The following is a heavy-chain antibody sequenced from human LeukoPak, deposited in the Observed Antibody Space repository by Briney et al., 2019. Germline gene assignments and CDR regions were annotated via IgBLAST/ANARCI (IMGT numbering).Heavy chain of an antibody. CDR1: GYTFTSYD. J-gene: IGHJ3*02. CDR3: ARDPKKTYYYGSGSPTDAFDI. V-gene: IGHV1-46*01. CDR2: INPSGGST. Sequence: GSVKVSCKTSGYTFTSYDMHWVRQAPGQGLEWMGIINPSGGSTSYAQKFQGRVTMTRDMSTSTVYMELSSLRSEDTAVYYCARDPKKTYYYGSGSPTDAFDIWGQGTMVTVSS. D-gene: IGHD3-10*01.